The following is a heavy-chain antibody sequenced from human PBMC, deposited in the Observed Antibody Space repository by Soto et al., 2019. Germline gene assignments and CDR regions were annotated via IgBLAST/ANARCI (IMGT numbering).Heavy chain of an antibody. J-gene: IGHJ6*02. CDR1: GGTFSTSA. CDR2: IMPIFATP. CDR3: ARDKDRQQLGGNYYYILDV. Sequence: QVQLMQSGAEVKKPGSSVKVSCKASGGTFSTSAISWVRQAPGEGLEWVGGIMPIFATPDYAQKFQGRVTISADESTATAYLELTSLTTGDTAVYYCARDKDRQQLGGNYYYILDVWGQGTAITVSS. D-gene: IGHD3-3*02. V-gene: IGHV1-69*12.